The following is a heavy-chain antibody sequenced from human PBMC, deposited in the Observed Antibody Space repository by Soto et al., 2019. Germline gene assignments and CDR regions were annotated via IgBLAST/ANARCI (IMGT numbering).Heavy chain of an antibody. CDR2: IYYSGST. J-gene: IGHJ6*02. CDR3: ARQLTGPQQWLVYYGMDV. V-gene: IGHV4-39*01. Sequence: QLQLQESGPGLVKPSETLSLTCTVSGGSISSSSYYWGWIRQPPGKGLEWIGSIYYSGSTYYNPYLKSPVTISVDTSKNQFSLKLSSVTAADTAVYYCARQLTGPQQWLVYYGMDVWGQGTTVTVSS. D-gene: IGHD6-19*01. CDR1: GGSISSSSYY.